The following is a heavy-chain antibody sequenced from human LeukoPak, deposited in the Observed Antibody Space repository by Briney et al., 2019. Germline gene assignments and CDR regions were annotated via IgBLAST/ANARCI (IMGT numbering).Heavy chain of an antibody. Sequence: GGSLRLSCAASGFTFSTYWMHWVRQAPGKGLVWVSRIKDDGSTIYADSVKGRFTISRDNAKNTLYLQMNSLRAEDTAVYYCANSWFYYYYGMDVWGQGTTVTVS. CDR3: ANSWFYYYYGMDV. D-gene: IGHD6-13*01. CDR2: IKDDGST. V-gene: IGHV3-74*01. CDR1: GFTFSTYW. J-gene: IGHJ6*02.